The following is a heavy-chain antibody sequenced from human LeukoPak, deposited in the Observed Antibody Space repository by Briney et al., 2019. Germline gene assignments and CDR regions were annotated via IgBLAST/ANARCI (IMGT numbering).Heavy chain of an antibody. Sequence: RASVKVSCKASGGTFSSYAISWVRQAPGQGLEWMGGIIPIFGTANYAQKFQGRVTMTRDTSTSTVYMELSSLRSEDTAVYYCARDRYSSSNAFDIWGQGTMVTVSS. CDR3: ARDRYSSSNAFDI. CDR2: IIPIFGTA. D-gene: IGHD6-6*01. V-gene: IGHV1-69*05. J-gene: IGHJ3*02. CDR1: GGTFSSYA.